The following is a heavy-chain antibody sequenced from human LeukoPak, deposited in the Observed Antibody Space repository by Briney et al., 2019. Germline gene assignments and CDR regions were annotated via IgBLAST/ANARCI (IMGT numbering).Heavy chain of an antibody. CDR3: ARDCGTSCYTAGWFDP. D-gene: IGHD2-2*02. Sequence: SETLSLTCTVSGGSISSYYWSWIRQHPGKGLEWIGYIYYSGSTYYNPSLKSRVTISVDTSKNQFSLKLSSVTAADTAVYYCARDCGTSCYTAGWFDPWGQGTLVTVSS. J-gene: IGHJ5*02. CDR2: IYYSGST. CDR1: GGSISSYY. V-gene: IGHV4-59*06.